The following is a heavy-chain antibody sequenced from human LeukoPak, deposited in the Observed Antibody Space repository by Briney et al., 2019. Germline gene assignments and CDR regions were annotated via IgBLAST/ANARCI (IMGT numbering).Heavy chain of an antibody. D-gene: IGHD3-16*02. J-gene: IGHJ4*02. V-gene: IGHV4-4*02. CDR1: GGSISSNNW. CDR3: ARVGYDYVWGSYRYHYFDY. Sequence: SETLSLTCAVSGGSISSNNWWGWVRQPPGKGLEWIGEIYHSGSPNYNPSLKSRVTISVDRSKNQFSLKLSSVTAADAAVYYCARVGYDYVWGSYRYHYFDYWGQGTLVTVSS. CDR2: IYHSGSP.